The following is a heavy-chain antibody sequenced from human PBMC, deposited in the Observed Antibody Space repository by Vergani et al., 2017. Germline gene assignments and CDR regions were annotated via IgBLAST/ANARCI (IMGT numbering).Heavy chain of an antibody. D-gene: IGHD3-10*01. Sequence: QVQLVQSGAEVKKPGASVKVSCKASGYTFTSYGISWVRQAPXQGLEWMGWISAYNGNTNYAQKLQSRVTMTTDTSTSTAYMELRSLRSDDTAVYYCARVRVNRVGLWFGDYGMDVWGQGTTVTVSS. V-gene: IGHV1-18*01. CDR1: GYTFTSYG. CDR3: ARVRVNRVGLWFGDYGMDV. J-gene: IGHJ6*02. CDR2: ISAYNGNT.